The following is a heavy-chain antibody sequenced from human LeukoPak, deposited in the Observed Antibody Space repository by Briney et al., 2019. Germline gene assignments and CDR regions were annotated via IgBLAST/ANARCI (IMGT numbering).Heavy chain of an antibody. CDR1: GGTFSSYA. J-gene: IGHJ4*02. V-gene: IGHV1-69*04. CDR3: ARYSDGYKSFDY. Sequence: SVKVSCRASGGTFSSYAISWLRQAPGQGLEWMGRIIPILGIANYAQKFQGRVTITADKSTSTAYMELSSLRSEDTAVYYCARYSDGYKSFDYWGQGTLVTVSS. CDR2: IIPILGIA. D-gene: IGHD5-12*01.